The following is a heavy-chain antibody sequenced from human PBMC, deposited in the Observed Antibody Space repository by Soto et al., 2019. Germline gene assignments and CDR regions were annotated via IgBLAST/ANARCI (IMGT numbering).Heavy chain of an antibody. D-gene: IGHD3-10*01. CDR3: ARDPSATLLWFGDPYYYYMDV. V-gene: IGHV3-33*01. CDR2: IWYDGSNK. CDR1: GFTFSSYG. J-gene: IGHJ6*03. Sequence: GGSLRLSCAASGFTFSSYGMHWVRQAPGKGLEWVAVIWYDGSNKYYADSVKGRFTISRDNSKNTLYLQMNSLRAEDTAVYYCARDPSATLLWFGDPYYYYMDVWGKGTTVTVSS.